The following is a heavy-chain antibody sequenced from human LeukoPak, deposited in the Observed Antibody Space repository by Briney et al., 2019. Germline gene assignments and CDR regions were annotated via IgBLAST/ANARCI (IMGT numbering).Heavy chain of an antibody. CDR2: INPNSGGT. V-gene: IGHV1-2*02. CDR3: ARDLSGLLPTTVY. CDR1: GYTFTGYY. J-gene: IGHJ4*02. Sequence: ASVKVSCKASGYTFTGYYMHWVRQAPGQGLEWMGWINPNSGGTNYAQKFQGRVTMTRDTSISTAYMELSRLRSDYTAVYHCARDLSGLLPTTVYWGQGTLVTVSS. D-gene: IGHD3-9*01.